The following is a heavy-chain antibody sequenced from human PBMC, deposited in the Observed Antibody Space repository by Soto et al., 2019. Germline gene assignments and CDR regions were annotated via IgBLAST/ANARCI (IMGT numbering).Heavy chain of an antibody. Sequence: ITLEESGPTLVKPTETLTLTCTFSGFSLTTGVGVGWVPQPPGKALEWLALVYWDDDKHYTLSLMSRLTITKDISKGQVVLTMTNMDPVDTATYYCATLTADFWGPGTLVTVSS. CDR3: ATLTADF. J-gene: IGHJ4*01. CDR2: VYWDDDK. V-gene: IGHV2-5*02. CDR1: GFSLTTGVG.